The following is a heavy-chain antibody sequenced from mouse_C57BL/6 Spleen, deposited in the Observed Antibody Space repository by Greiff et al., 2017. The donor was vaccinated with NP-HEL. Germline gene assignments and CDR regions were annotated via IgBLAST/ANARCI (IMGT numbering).Heavy chain of an antibody. D-gene: IGHD1-1*01. CDR3: SRNYGSSTFAY. J-gene: IGHJ3*01. V-gene: IGHV1-64*01. CDR1: GYTFTSYW. CDR2: IHPNSGST. Sequence: VQLQQPGAELVKPGASVKLSCKASGYTFTSYWMPWVKQRPGQGLEWIGMIHPNSGSTNYNEKFKSKATLTVDKSYSTAYMQLSSLTSEDSAVYYCSRNYGSSTFAYWGQGTLVTVSA.